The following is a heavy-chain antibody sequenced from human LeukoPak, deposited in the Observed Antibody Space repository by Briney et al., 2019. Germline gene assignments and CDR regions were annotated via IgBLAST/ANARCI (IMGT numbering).Heavy chain of an antibody. Sequence: GGSLRLSCAASGFTFSSYAMHWVRQAPGKGLEWVAVMSYDGSNKYYADSVKGRFTISRDNSKNTLYLQMNSLRAEDTAVYYCARDSSGSPVNWGQGTLVTVSS. D-gene: IGHD3-22*01. CDR3: ARDSSGSPVN. V-gene: IGHV3-30*01. J-gene: IGHJ4*02. CDR1: GFTFSSYA. CDR2: MSYDGSNK.